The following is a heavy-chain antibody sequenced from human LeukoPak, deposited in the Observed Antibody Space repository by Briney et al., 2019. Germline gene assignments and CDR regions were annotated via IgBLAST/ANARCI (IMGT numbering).Heavy chain of an antibody. CDR2: IRGDGGSI. CDR1: GFTFRNYW. V-gene: IGHV3-74*01. Sequence: PGGSLRLSCATSGFTFRNYWMNWLRQAPGKGLLWVARIRGDGGSITYAESVKGRFTISRDNARNTLYLQMNSQRVEDTAVYYCAKSDWFDPCGQGTLVTVSS. CDR3: AKSDWFDP. J-gene: IGHJ5*02.